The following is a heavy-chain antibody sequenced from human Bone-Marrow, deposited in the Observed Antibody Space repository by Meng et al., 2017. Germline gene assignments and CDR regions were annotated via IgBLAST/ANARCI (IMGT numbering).Heavy chain of an antibody. CDR3: ARGRRGYCSGGSCYHSNWFDP. J-gene: IGHJ5*02. V-gene: IGHV4-31*01. CDR1: GGSISSGGYY. Sequence: HVQVQAAGPGLVKPSQPRALPCTVSGGSISSGGYYWSWIRQHPGKGLEWIGYIYYSGSTYYNPSLKSLVTISVDTSKNQFSLKLSSVTAADTAVYYCARGRRGYCSGGSCYHSNWFDPWGQGTLVTVSS. D-gene: IGHD2-15*01. CDR2: IYYSGST.